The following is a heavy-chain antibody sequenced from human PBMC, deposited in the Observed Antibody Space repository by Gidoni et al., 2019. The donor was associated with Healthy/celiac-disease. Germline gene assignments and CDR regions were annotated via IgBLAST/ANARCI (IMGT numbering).Heavy chain of an antibody. CDR1: GFSRSTSAVG. V-gene: IGHV2-5*02. CDR3: AHRKGVRGVITTYYYYYMDV. CDR2: IYWDDDK. Sequence: QITLKESGPTLVKPTQTLTLTCTFSGFSRSTSAVGVGWIRQPPGKALEWLALIYWDDDKRYSPSLKSRLTITKDTSKNQVVLTMTNMDPVDTATYYCAHRKGVRGVITTYYYYYMDVWGKGTTVTVSS. J-gene: IGHJ6*03. D-gene: IGHD3-10*01.